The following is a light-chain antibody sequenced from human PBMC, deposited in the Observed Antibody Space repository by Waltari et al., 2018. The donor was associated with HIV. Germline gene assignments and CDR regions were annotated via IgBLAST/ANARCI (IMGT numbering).Light chain of an antibody. CDR2: GAS. CDR3: QQYGSSPYT. Sequence: EIVLTQSLDTLSLSPGERAALSCRASQSVSSNYLAWYQQKPGQAPRLLIYGASSRATGIPDTFSGSGSGTDFTLTISRLEPEDFAVYYCQQYGSSPYTFGQGTKLEIK. J-gene: IGKJ2*01. V-gene: IGKV3-20*01. CDR1: QSVSSNY.